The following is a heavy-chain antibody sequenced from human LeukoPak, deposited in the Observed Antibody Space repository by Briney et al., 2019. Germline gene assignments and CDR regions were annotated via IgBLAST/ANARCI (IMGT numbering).Heavy chain of an antibody. D-gene: IGHD3-22*01. CDR3: ARVTVEVVPYFDY. Sequence: GGSLRLSCAASGFTFSSYSMNWVRQAPGKGLEWVSYISSSRSTIYYADSVKGRFTISRDNAKNSLYLQMNSLRAEDTAVYYCARVTVEVVPYFDYWGQGTLVTVSS. V-gene: IGHV3-48*01. CDR1: GFTFSSYS. J-gene: IGHJ4*02. CDR2: ISSSRSTI.